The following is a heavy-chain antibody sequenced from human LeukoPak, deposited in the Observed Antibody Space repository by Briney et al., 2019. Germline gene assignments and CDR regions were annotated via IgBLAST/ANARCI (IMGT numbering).Heavy chain of an antibody. D-gene: IGHD6-13*01. J-gene: IGHJ5*02. Sequence: GGSLRLSCAASGFPFSSYEMNWVRPAPGKGLEWVSYKSSRGSIIFYADSVKGRFTISRDNAKNSLYLQMDSLRVEDTAVYYCARGAAGGMYNWFDPWGQGTLVTVAS. CDR2: KSSRGSII. CDR1: GFPFSSYE. V-gene: IGHV3-48*03. CDR3: ARGAAGGMYNWFDP.